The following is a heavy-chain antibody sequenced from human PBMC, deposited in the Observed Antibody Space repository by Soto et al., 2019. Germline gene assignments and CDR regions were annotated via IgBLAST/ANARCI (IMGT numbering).Heavy chain of an antibody. Sequence: SETLSLTCAVYGGSFSGYYWSWIRQPPGKGLEWIGEINHSGSTNYNPSLKSRVTISVDTSKNQFSLKLSSVTAADTAVYYCARGRGARGVISLGYSYYGMDVWGQGTTVTVSS. V-gene: IGHV4-34*01. CDR2: INHSGST. CDR3: ARGRGARGVISLGYSYYGMDV. J-gene: IGHJ6*02. CDR1: GGSFSGYY. D-gene: IGHD3-10*01.